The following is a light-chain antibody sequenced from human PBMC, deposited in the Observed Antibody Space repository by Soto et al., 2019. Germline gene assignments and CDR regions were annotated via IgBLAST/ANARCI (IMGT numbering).Light chain of an antibody. Sequence: VSTQPPCTLSLSPGEGASVSCGASQKISSRYLAWYLQKPGQAPRFLIYGASSRATGIPDRFSGSGSGTDFPLTISRLEPEHFAVYYCQQYGGTPPITFGQGTRLEIK. V-gene: IGKV3-20*01. CDR1: QKISSRY. CDR2: GAS. J-gene: IGKJ5*01. CDR3: QQYGGTPPIT.